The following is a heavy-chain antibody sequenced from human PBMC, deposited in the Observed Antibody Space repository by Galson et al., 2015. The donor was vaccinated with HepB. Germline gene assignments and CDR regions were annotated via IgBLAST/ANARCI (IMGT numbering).Heavy chain of an antibody. CDR2: ISSSGSST. D-gene: IGHD3-16*01. CDR3: AKDGPSVWGYFEY. CDR1: GFTFRGHA. Sequence: SLRLSCAASGFTFRGHAMNWVRQAPGKRLEWVSTISSSGSSTYYADSVKGRFTISRDNSKNTLYLQANSLRAEDTAVYYCAKDGPSVWGYFEYWGQGTLVSVSS. J-gene: IGHJ4*02. V-gene: IGHV3-23*01.